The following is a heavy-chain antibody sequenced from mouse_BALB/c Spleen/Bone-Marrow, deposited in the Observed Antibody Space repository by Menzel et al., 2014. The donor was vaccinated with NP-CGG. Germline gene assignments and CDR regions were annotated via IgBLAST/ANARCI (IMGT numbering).Heavy chain of an antibody. Sequence: VQLQQSGAELVKPGASVKLSCAASGFNIKDTFIHWVKQRPGQGLEWIGSIDPANDNSKFDPKFQGKATLTADTSSNTAYLQLSSLTSEDTAVYFCTRNYVSHYFDYWGQGTTLTVSS. D-gene: IGHD1-1*01. CDR2: IDPANDNS. V-gene: IGHV14-3*02. J-gene: IGHJ2*01. CDR3: TRNYVSHYFDY. CDR1: GFNIKDTF.